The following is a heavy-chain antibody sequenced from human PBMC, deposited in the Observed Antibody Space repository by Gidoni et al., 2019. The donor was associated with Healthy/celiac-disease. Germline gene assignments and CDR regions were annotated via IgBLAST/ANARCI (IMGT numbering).Heavy chain of an antibody. J-gene: IGHJ6*02. CDR1: GFTFSSYS. CDR2: ISSSSSYI. V-gene: IGHV3-21*01. CDR3: ARAVGPGDYYYGMDV. Sequence: EVQLVESGGGLVKPGGSLRLSCAASGFTFSSYSMNWVRQAPGKGLEWVSSISSSSSYIYYADSVKGRFTISRDNAKNSLYLQMNSLRAEDTAVYYCARAVGPGDYYYGMDVWGQGTTVTVSS. D-gene: IGHD1-26*01.